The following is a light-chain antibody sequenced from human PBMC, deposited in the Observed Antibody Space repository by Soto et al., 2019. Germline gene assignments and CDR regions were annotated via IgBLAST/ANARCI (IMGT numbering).Light chain of an antibody. Sequence: DIQMTQSPSSLSASVGDRVTITCQASQDISNYLNWYQQKPGKAPKLLIYDASNLETGVPSRFIGSGSGKDFTLTISNMQHEDSATNYCQQYDNLPYTFGRGTKWEIK. V-gene: IGKV1-33*01. CDR2: DAS. CDR3: QQYDNLPYT. J-gene: IGKJ2*01. CDR1: QDISNY.